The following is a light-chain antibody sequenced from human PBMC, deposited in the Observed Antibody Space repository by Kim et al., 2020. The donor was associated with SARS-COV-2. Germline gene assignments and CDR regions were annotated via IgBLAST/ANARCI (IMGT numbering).Light chain of an antibody. Sequence: VALGQTVRLTCQGDSLRSYYATCYQQKPGPAPLLVIYGKNTRPSGIPDRFSGSSSGNTASLTITGTQAGDEPDYYCNSRDSNDNVVFGGGTQLTVL. CDR3: NSRDSNDNVV. J-gene: IGLJ2*01. V-gene: IGLV3-19*01. CDR2: GKN. CDR1: SLRSYY.